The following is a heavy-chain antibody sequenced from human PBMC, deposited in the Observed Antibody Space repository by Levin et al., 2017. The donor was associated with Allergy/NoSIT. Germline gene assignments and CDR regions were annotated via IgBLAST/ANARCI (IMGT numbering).Heavy chain of an antibody. CDR1: GFTFSSYS. CDR2: ISSSSSYI. J-gene: IGHJ6*02. D-gene: IGHD3-9*01. CDR3: ARDPYYDIVTETGGMDG. Sequence: GGSLRLSCAASGFTFSSYSMNWVRQAPGKGLEWVSSISSSSSYIYYADSVKGRFTISRDNAKNSLYLQMNSLRAEDTAVYYCARDPYYDIVTETGGMDGWGQGTTVTVSS. V-gene: IGHV3-21*01.